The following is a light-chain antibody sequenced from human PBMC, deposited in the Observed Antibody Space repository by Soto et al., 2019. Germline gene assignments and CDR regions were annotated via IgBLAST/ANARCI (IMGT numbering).Light chain of an antibody. CDR3: QQYGSSPFT. V-gene: IGKV3-20*01. J-gene: IGKJ4*01. CDR2: GAS. CDR1: QSVTNSY. Sequence: EIVLTQSPGTLSLSPGERATLSCRASQSVTNSYLAWYQQKPGQAPRLLIYGASSRATGIPDRFSGSGSGTDFTLTVSRLEPEDFAVYYCQQYGSSPFTFGGGTKVAIK.